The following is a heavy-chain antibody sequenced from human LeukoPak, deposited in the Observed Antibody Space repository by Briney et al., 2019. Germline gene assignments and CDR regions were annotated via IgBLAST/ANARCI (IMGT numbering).Heavy chain of an antibody. CDR2: INPRGGYT. J-gene: IGHJ3*02. D-gene: IGHD3-22*01. Sequence: WASAKVSCKASGYTFTNSYIHWVRQAPGQRLEWTGMINPRGGYTSYAQQFQGRVTMTRDTSTSSVYMELSSLRSEDTAVYYCARDGGAIYYYDSSGYSPTDAFDMWGQGTMVTVSS. CDR1: GYTFTNSY. V-gene: IGHV1-46*01. CDR3: ARDGGAIYYYDSSGYSPTDAFDM.